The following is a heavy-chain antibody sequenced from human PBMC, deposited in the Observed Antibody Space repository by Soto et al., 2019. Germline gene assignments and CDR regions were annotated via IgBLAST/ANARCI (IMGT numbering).Heavy chain of an antibody. D-gene: IGHD2-2*02. Sequence: SLRLSCAAAGGTCSDHDGSFLLQAPGKGLEWVSYISSGGTTIYYADSVKGRFTISRDNAKNSLYLQMNSLRAEDTAVYYCARDTPARYCSSTSCYMDAFDIWGQGTMVTVSS. CDR3: ARDTPARYCSSTSCYMDAFDI. CDR1: GGTCSDHD. J-gene: IGHJ3*02. CDR2: ISSGGTTI. V-gene: IGHV3-11*01.